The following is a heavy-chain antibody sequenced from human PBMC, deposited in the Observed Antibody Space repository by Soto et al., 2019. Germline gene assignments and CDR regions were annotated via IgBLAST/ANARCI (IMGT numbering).Heavy chain of an antibody. Sequence: SETLSLTCTVSGGSISSGDYYWSWIRQPPGKGLEWIGYIYCSGGTYYNPSLKSRVTISVDTSKNQFSLKLSSVTAADTAVYYCARGVGGSWFDPWGQGTLVTVSS. J-gene: IGHJ5*02. V-gene: IGHV4-30-4*01. CDR1: GGSISSGDYY. CDR2: IYCSGGT. CDR3: ARGVGGSWFDP. D-gene: IGHD2-15*01.